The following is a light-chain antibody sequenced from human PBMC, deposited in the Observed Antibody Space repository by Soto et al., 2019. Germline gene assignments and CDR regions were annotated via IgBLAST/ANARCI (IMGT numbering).Light chain of an antibody. Sequence: EIVMTQSPDTLSVSPGERATLSCRASQSISSNLAWYQQKPGQAPTLIIYGTSTRATGIPTRLSRSGSGTEFTLTISSLQSKDLAVYYCQQCNSGLSWTFGRGTNVEIK. J-gene: IGKJ1*01. CDR1: QSISSN. CDR2: GTS. CDR3: QQCNSGLSWT. V-gene: IGKV3-15*01.